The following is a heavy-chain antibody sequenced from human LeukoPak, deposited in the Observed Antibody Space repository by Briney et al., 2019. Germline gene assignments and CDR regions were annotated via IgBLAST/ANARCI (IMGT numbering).Heavy chain of an antibody. CDR3: AKGGLRTEINWFDP. V-gene: IGHV3-23*01. J-gene: IGHJ5*02. D-gene: IGHD4-17*01. Sequence: GGSLRLSCAASGFTFSSYAMSWVRRAPGKGLEWVSAISGSGGSTYYADSVKGRFTISRDNSKNTLYLQMNSLRAEDTAVYYCAKGGLRTEINWFDPWGQGTLVTVSS. CDR1: GFTFSSYA. CDR2: ISGSGGST.